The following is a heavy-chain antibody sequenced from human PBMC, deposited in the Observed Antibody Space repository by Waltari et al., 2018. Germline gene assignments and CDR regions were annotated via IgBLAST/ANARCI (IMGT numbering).Heavy chain of an antibody. D-gene: IGHD3-3*01. J-gene: IGHJ4*02. CDR3: ATLGGWSIDY. CDR2: IYSGGST. V-gene: IGHV3-66*02. Sequence: EVQLVESGGGLVQPGGSLRLSCAASGFTVSTNYMSWVRQAPGEGLDGGSVIYSGGSTYFAESVKGRFTISRDISKNTVYLQMNSLRAEDTAVYYCATLGGWSIDYWGQGTLVTVSS. CDR1: GFTVSTNY.